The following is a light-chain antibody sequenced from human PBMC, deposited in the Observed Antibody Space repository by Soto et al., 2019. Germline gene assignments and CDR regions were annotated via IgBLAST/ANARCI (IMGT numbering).Light chain of an antibody. J-gene: IGKJ2*01. Sequence: DIQMTQSPSSLSASVGDRVTITCRASQSISSYLNWYQQKPGKAHKLLIYAASSLQSGVPSRFSGSGSGTDFTLTISSLQPEDFATYYCQQSYSTPMYTFGQGPKLEIK. CDR3: QQSYSTPMYT. CDR2: AAS. CDR1: QSISSY. V-gene: IGKV1-39*01.